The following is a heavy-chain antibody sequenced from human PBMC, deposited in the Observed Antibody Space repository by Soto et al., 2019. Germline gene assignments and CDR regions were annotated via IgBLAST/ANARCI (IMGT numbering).Heavy chain of an antibody. J-gene: IGHJ5*02. CDR2: IIPIFGTA. CDR3: ARGGTWPPTLNNWFDP. D-gene: IGHD1-1*01. CDR1: GGTFSSYA. Sequence: QVPLVQSGAEVKKPGSSVKVSCKASGGTFSSYAISWVRQAPGQGLEWMGGIIPIFGTANYAQKFQGRVTITADESTSTAYMELSSLRSEDTAVYYCARGGTWPPTLNNWFDPWGQGTLVTVSS. V-gene: IGHV1-69*01.